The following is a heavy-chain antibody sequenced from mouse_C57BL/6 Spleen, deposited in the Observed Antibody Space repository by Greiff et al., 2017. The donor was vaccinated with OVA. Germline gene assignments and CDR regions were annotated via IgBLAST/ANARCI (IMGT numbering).Heavy chain of an antibody. D-gene: IGHD3-1*01. CDR2: ISYDGSN. CDR1: GYSITSGYY. V-gene: IGHV3-6*01. J-gene: IGHJ4*01. CDR3: ARDSRRGYAMDY. Sequence: EVQLVESGPGLVKPSQSLSLTCSVTGYSITSGYYWNWIRQFPGNKLEWMGYISYDGSNNYNPSLKNRISITRDTSKNQFFLKLNSVTTEDTATYYCARDSRRGYAMDYWGQGTSVTVSS.